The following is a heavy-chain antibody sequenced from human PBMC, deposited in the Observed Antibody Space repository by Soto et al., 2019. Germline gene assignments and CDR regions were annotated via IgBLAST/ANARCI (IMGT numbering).Heavy chain of an antibody. V-gene: IGHV3-15*01. CDR2: IRSKTDGGTT. CDR3: KWDLEASDP. Sequence: GGSLRLSCAASGFTFSNAWMSWVRQAPGKGLEWVGRIRSKTDGGTTDYAAPVKGRFTISRDDSKDTLYLQMNSLKTEDTAVYYCKWDLEASDPWGQGTLVTVSS. CDR1: GFTFSNAW. D-gene: IGHD1-26*01. J-gene: IGHJ5*02.